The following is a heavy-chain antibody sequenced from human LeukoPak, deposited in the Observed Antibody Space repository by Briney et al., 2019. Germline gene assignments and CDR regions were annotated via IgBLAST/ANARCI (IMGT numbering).Heavy chain of an antibody. CDR1: GFTFDDYA. CDR3: AKGCSSTSCPDGHYYGMDV. CDR2: ISWNSGSL. J-gene: IGHJ6*02. V-gene: IGHV3-9*01. Sequence: QAGGSLRLSCAASGFTFDDYAMHWVRQAPGKGLEWVSDISWNSGSLGYADSVKGRFTISRDNAKNSLYLEMNSLRAEDTALYYCAKGCSSTSCPDGHYYGMDVWGQGTTVIVSS. D-gene: IGHD2-2*01.